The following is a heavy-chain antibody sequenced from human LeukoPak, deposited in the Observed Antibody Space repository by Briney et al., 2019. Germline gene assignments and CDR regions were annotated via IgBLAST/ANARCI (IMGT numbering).Heavy chain of an antibody. V-gene: IGHV4-30-4*01. CDR3: ARARRLYFFDY. J-gene: IGHJ4*02. CDR1: GGSISSGDYY. D-gene: IGHD3-9*01. Sequence: PSQTLSLPCTVSGGSISSGDYYWSWIRQPPGKGLEWIGYIYYSGSTYYNPSLKSRVTISVDTSKNQFSLKLSSVTAADTAVYYCARARRLYFFDYWGQGTLVTVSS. CDR2: IYYSGST.